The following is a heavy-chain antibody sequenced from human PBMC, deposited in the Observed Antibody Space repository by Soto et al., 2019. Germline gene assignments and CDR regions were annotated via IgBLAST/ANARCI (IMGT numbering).Heavy chain of an antibody. V-gene: IGHV1-2*02. D-gene: IGHD2-8*01. CDR2: INAKNGGT. CDR3: ARSHCTDGICYTEVIPS. Sequence: QVELVQSGTEVKKPGASVKVSCEASSFTFIDFYIHWLQQAPGQGLEWMGWINAKNGGTRYAEKFQDRVTLTRDRSVRTAYLELQRLRSDDTAVYYCARSHCTDGICYTEVIPSWGQGTLVTVS. J-gene: IGHJ4*02. CDR1: SFTFIDFY.